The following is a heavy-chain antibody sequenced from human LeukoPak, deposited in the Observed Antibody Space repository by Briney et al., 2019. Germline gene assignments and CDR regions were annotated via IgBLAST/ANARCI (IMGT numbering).Heavy chain of an antibody. CDR3: AREGVWARAYCGGDCYYYFDY. CDR2: IYHSGST. V-gene: IGHV4-38-2*02. CDR1: GYSISSGYY. D-gene: IGHD2-21*02. Sequence: PSETLSLTCTVSGYSISSGYYWGWIRQPPGKGLEWIGSIYHSGSTYYNPSLESRVTISVDTSKNQFSLKLSSVTAADTAVYYCAREGVWARAYCGGDCYYYFDYWGQGTLVTVSS. J-gene: IGHJ4*02.